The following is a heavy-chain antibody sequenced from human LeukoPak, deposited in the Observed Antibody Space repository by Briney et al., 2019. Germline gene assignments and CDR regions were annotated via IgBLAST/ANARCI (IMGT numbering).Heavy chain of an antibody. V-gene: IGHV3-30*02. CDR2: IRYDGSNK. J-gene: IGHJ4*02. D-gene: IGHD5-12*01. CDR1: GFTFSSYG. Sequence: PGGSLRLSCAASGFTFSSYGMHWVRQAPGKGLEWVAFIRYDGSNKYYADSVKGRFTISRDNSKNTLYLQMNSLRVEDTAVYYCAKSPVAKRYYFDYWGQGTLVTVSS. CDR3: AKSPVAKRYYFDY.